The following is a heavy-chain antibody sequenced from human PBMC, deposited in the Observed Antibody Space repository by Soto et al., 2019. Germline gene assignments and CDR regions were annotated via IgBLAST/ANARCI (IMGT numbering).Heavy chain of an antibody. CDR1: GGSFSGYY. V-gene: IGHV4-34*01. CDR3: ARSSYDSSGYYHGYFDY. J-gene: IGHJ4*02. Sequence: SETLSLTCAVYGGSFSGYYWSWIRQPPGKGLEWIGEINHSGSTNYNPSLKSRVTISVDTSKNQFSLKLSSVTAADTAVYYCARSSYDSSGYYHGYFDYWGQGTLVTVSS. CDR2: INHSGST. D-gene: IGHD3-22*01.